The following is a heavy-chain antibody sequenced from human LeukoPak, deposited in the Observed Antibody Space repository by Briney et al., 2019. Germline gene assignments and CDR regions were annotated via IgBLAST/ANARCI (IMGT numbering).Heavy chain of an antibody. Sequence: SETLSLTCTVSGGSVNTYYWNWIRQPPGKALEWIGYVFSSGSTNYNPSLKSRVTISVDTSKNKFSLKLSSVTAADTAVYYCARIGYCSGGSCLRNYYYYMDVWGKGTTVAVSS. CDR2: VFSSGST. V-gene: IGHV4-59*02. D-gene: IGHD2-15*01. CDR3: ARIGYCSGGSCLRNYYYYMDV. J-gene: IGHJ6*03. CDR1: GGSVNTYY.